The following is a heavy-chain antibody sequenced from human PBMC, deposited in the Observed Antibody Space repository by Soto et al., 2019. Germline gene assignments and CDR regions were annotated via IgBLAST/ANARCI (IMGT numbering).Heavy chain of an antibody. J-gene: IGHJ6*02. CDR3: ARDRGYQFYYYYGMDV. V-gene: IGHV3-53*01. D-gene: IGHD3-10*01. CDR2: IYSGGST. Sequence: EVQLVESGGGLIQPGGSLRLSCAASGFTVSSNYMSWVRQAPGKGLEWVSVIYSGGSTYYADSVKGRFTISRDNSKNTLYLKMNSLRAEDTAVYYCARDRGYQFYYYYGMDVWGQGTTVTVSS. CDR1: GFTVSSNY.